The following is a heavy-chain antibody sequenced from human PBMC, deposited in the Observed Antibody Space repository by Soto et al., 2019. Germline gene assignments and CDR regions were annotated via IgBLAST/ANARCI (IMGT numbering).Heavy chain of an antibody. D-gene: IGHD2-15*01. CDR2: ISGSGGST. CDR3: AEVRVIVVLVAES. V-gene: IGHV3-23*01. Sequence: EVQLLESGGGLVQPGGSLRLSCAASGFTFSSYAMSWVRQAPGKGLEWVSAISGSGGSTYYADSVKGRFTISTDNSKNPLYLQMNSPRAEDTAGYYCAEVRVIVVLVAESWGQGTLVTVSS. CDR1: GFTFSSYA. J-gene: IGHJ5*02.